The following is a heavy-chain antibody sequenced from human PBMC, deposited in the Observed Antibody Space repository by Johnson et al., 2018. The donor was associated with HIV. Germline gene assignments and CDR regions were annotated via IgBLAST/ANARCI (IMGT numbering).Heavy chain of an antibody. CDR2: IKPDGSAE. Sequence: VQLVESGGGVVQPGGSLRLSCAASGFTFSNSWMTWVRQAPEKGLEWMAEIKPDGSAEYYVDSVKGRFKISRDNAKNSLYLHINSLRADDTAVYYCARDPYMRDFDIWGQGTMVTVSS. CDR3: ARDPYMRDFDI. J-gene: IGHJ3*02. CDR1: GFTFSNSW. V-gene: IGHV3-7*05. D-gene: IGHD1-14*01.